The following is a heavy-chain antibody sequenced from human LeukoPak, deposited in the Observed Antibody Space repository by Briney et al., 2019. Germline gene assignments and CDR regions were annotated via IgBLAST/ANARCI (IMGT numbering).Heavy chain of an antibody. CDR1: GYTFTGYY. Sequence: SVKVSCQASGYTFTGYYMHWVRQAPGQGLEWMGWINPNSCGTNYAQKFQGRVTMTRDTSISTAYMEMSRLRYDDTAVYYCARASFTMVRGVITKPSYYYYGMDVWGQGTTVTVSS. J-gene: IGHJ6*02. CDR3: ARASFTMVRGVITKPSYYYYGMDV. CDR2: INPNSCGT. V-gene: IGHV1-2*02. D-gene: IGHD3-10*01.